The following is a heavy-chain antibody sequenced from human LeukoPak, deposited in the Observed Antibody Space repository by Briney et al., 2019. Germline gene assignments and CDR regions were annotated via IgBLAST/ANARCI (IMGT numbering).Heavy chain of an antibody. Sequence: GGSLRLSCAASEFTFSSYAMSWVRQAPGKGLEWVSAISGSGGSTYYADSVKGRFTISRDNSKNTLYLQMSSLRAEDTAVYYCAKGLVSVYALNWFDPWGQGTLVTVSS. CDR1: EFTFSSYA. V-gene: IGHV3-23*01. J-gene: IGHJ5*02. CDR2: ISGSGGST. D-gene: IGHD2-8*01. CDR3: AKGLVSVYALNWFDP.